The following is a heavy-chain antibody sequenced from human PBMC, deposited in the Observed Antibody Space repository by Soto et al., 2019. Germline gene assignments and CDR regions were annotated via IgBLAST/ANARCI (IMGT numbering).Heavy chain of an antibody. CDR2: INSDGSRT. D-gene: IGHD1-1*01. Sequence: EVQLVESGGGLVQPGGSLRLSCAAFGFTFSSYWMHWVRQAPGEGLRWVSRINSDGSRTTYADSVKGRITISRDNAKNTVYLQMNSLSAEDTAVYYCARIGTGYYYMDVWGKGTTVTVSS. V-gene: IGHV3-74*01. J-gene: IGHJ6*03. CDR1: GFTFSSYW. CDR3: ARIGTGYYYMDV.